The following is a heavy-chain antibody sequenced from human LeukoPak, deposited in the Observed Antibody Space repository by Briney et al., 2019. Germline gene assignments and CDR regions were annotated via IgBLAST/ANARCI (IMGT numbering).Heavy chain of an antibody. J-gene: IGHJ4*02. CDR3: ARLIGLRWSKPNYYFDY. V-gene: IGHV4-39*01. CDR1: GGSIPTKNFY. Sequence: SETLSLTCTVSGGSIPTKNFYWGWIRQPPGKGLEWIGSVFYSGRTYYNPSLKSRVTIFVDPSKNQFSLNLRSVTAADTAVYYCARLIGLRWSKPNYYFDYWGQGTLVTVSS. CDR2: VFYSGRT. D-gene: IGHD4-23*01.